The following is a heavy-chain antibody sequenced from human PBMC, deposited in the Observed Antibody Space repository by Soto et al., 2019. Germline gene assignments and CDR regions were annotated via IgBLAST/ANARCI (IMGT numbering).Heavy chain of an antibody. J-gene: IGHJ6*02. V-gene: IGHV3-73*01. Sequence: GGSLRLSCAASGFTFSGSAMHWVRQASGKGLEWVGRIRSKANSYATAYAASVKGRFTISRDDSKNTAYLQMNSLKTEDTAVYYCTRRSLPGGMDVWGQGTTVTVSS. CDR1: GFTFSGSA. D-gene: IGHD6-13*01. CDR3: TRRSLPGGMDV. CDR2: IRSKANSYAT.